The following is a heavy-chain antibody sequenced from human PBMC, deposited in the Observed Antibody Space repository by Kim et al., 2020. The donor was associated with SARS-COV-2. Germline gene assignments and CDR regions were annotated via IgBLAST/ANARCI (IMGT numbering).Heavy chain of an antibody. D-gene: IGHD3-22*01. CDR3: ARYPNLYYYDSSGSPEGGFDY. Sequence: FTISRDNAKNSLYLQMNSLRAEDTAVYYCARYPNLYYYDSSGSPEGGFDYWGQGTLVTVSS. V-gene: IGHV3-48*03. J-gene: IGHJ4*02.